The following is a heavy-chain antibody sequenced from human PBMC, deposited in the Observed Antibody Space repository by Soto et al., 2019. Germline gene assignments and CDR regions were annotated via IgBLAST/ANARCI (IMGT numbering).Heavy chain of an antibody. CDR2: IWYDGSNK. CDR3: ARDRIPKYYYYYGMDV. D-gene: IGHD3-10*01. Sequence: HPGGSLRLSCAASGFTFSSYGMHWVRQAPGKGLEWVAVIWYDGSNKYYADSVKGRFTISRDNSKNTLYLQMNSLRAEDTAVYYCARDRIPKYYYYYGMDVWGQGTTVTVSS. CDR1: GFTFSSYG. J-gene: IGHJ6*02. V-gene: IGHV3-33*01.